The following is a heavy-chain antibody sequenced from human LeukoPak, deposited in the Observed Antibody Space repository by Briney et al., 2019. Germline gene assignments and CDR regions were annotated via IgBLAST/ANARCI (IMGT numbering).Heavy chain of an antibody. CDR1: GFSFSSYS. CDR3: ARGGSRGFDY. D-gene: IGHD3-10*01. Sequence: PGGSLRLSCAASGFSFSSYSVNWVRQAPGKGLEWVSYISSSGSTIYYADSEKGRFTISRDNAKNSLYLQMNSLRAEDTAVYYCARGGSRGFDYWGQGTLVTVSS. J-gene: IGHJ4*02. CDR2: ISSSGSTI. V-gene: IGHV3-48*04.